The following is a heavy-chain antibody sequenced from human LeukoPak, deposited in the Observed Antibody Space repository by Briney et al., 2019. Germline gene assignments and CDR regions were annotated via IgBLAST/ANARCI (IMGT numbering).Heavy chain of an antibody. CDR3: AKETPPKLFDY. D-gene: IGHD4-23*01. Sequence: GGSLRLSCAASGFTFSSYGMHWVRQAPGKGLEWVAVISYDGSNKYYADSVKGRFTISRDNSKNTLYLQMNSLRAEDTAVYYCAKETPPKLFDYWGQGTLVTVSS. J-gene: IGHJ4*02. CDR1: GFTFSSYG. CDR2: ISYDGSNK. V-gene: IGHV3-30*18.